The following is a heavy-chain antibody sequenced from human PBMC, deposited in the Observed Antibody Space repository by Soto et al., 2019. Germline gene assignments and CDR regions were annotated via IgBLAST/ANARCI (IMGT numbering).Heavy chain of an antibody. Sequence: PSETLSLTCAVSGGSISSGGYFWSWIRQPPGKGLEWIGYTHHSGRTYYNPSLKSRVTISVDKSKNHFSLKLTSVTAADTAVYYCARSEATVLDYWGQGTLVTVSS. CDR1: GGSISSGGYF. D-gene: IGHD4-17*01. V-gene: IGHV4-30-2*01. CDR3: ARSEATVLDY. CDR2: THHSGRT. J-gene: IGHJ4*02.